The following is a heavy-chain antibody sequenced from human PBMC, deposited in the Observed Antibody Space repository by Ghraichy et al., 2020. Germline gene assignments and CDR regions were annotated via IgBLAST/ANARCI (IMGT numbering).Heavy chain of an antibody. CDR1: GFTFSSYN. D-gene: IGHD4-23*01. CDR2: ISSSSRSI. CDR3: ARASTVVRFFYYDGMDV. J-gene: IGHJ6*02. Sequence: GGSLRLSCVASGFTFSSYNMNWVRQSPGKGLEWVSYISSSSRSIFYADSVKGRFTISRDNAQNSLSLQMNSLRDEDTAAYYCARASTVVRFFYYDGMDVWGQGTTVTVSS. V-gene: IGHV3-48*02.